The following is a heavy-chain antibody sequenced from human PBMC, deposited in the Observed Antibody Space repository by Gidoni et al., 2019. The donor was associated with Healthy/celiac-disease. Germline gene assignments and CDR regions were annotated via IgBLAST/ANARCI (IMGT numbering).Heavy chain of an antibody. V-gene: IGHV1-8*01. CDR1: GYPFTSSA. CDR3: ARVGLWFGELLFDY. D-gene: IGHD3-10*01. J-gene: IGHJ4*02. Sequence: QVQLVQSRAAVKKPGASVKVSCKASGYPFTSSAINWVRQATGQGLEWMGWMNPNSGNTGYAQKFQGRVTMTRNTSISTAYMELSSLRSEDTAVYYCARVGLWFGELLFDYWGQGTLVTVSS. CDR2: MNPNSGNT.